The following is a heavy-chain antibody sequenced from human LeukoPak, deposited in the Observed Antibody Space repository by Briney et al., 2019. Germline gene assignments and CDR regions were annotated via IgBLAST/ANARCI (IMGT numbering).Heavy chain of an antibody. V-gene: IGHV1-18*01. D-gene: IGHD3-3*01. Sequence: GASVKVSCKASGYTFTNYGMSWVRQAPGQGLEWMGWISIYNGNTDYAHKLRGRVTMTTDTSKSTAQMERSSLRSDDTACYYCARITYDVWSVYNMPNDGWG. CDR3: ARITYDVWSVYNMPNDG. CDR2: ISIYNGNT. CDR1: GYTFTNYG. J-gene: IGHJ6*01.